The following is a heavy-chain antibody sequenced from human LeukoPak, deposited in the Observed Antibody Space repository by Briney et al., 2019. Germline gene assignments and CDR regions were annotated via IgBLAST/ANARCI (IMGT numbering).Heavy chain of an antibody. V-gene: IGHV3-48*01. CDR1: GFTFSSYS. J-gene: IGHJ4*02. D-gene: IGHD4-17*01. CDR2: ISSSSSTI. CDR3: ASLWYGDYGSY. Sequence: GGSLRLSCAASGFTFSSYSMNWVRQAPGKGLEWVSYISSSSSTIYYADSVKGRFTISRDNAKNSLYLQINSLRAEDTAVYYCASLWYGDYGSYWGQGTLVTVSS.